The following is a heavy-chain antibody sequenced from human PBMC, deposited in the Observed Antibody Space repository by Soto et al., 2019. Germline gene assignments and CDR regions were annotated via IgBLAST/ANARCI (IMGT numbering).Heavy chain of an antibody. CDR3: ARTYYDSSGYSLDY. J-gene: IGHJ4*02. V-gene: IGHV4-39*01. D-gene: IGHD3-22*01. CDR1: GGSISSSSYY. Sequence: QLQLQESGPGLVKPSETLSLTCTVSGGSISSSSYYWGWIRQPPGKGLEWIGSIYYSGSTYNNPSHKSRVTTSVDTSKNQVSLKRSSVTAADTAVYYCARTYYDSSGYSLDYWGQGTLVTVSS. CDR2: IYYSGST.